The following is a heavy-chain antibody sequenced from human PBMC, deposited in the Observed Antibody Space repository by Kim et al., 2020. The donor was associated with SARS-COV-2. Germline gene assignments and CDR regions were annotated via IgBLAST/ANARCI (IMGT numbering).Heavy chain of an antibody. J-gene: IGHJ2*01. CDR3: ARDGTELGHWYFDL. D-gene: IGHD7-27*01. V-gene: IGHV3-33*01. CDR2: IWYDGSEK. Sequence: GGSLRLSCAASGFTFRIYGMHWVRQAPGKGLEWVAVIWYDGSEKYCSDSVKGRFTISRDNSKNTLFLQMNSLRAEDTAVYYCARDGTELGHWYFDLWGRGTLVTVSS. CDR1: GFTFRIYG.